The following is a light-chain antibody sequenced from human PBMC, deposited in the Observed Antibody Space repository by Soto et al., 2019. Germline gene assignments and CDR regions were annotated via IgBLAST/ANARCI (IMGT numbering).Light chain of an antibody. Sequence: DIQMTQSPSSLSASVGDRVTITCQASQDISNHLNWYQQKPGKAPRLLIYDASNLETGVPSRFSGSGSGTDFTLTISSLQPEDFATYYCQQANSFPWTFGQGTKVDIK. CDR3: QQANSFPWT. CDR2: DAS. J-gene: IGKJ1*01. V-gene: IGKV1-33*01. CDR1: QDISNH.